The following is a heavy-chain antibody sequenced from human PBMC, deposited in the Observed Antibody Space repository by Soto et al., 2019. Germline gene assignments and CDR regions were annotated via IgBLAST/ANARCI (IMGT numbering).Heavy chain of an antibody. CDR3: ARVPTIAARPSQFDY. D-gene: IGHD6-6*01. Sequence: SETLSLTCTVSGGSISSGDYYWSWIRQPPGKGLEWIGYIYYSGSTYYNPSLKSRVTISVDTSKNQFSLKLSSVTAADTAVYYCARVPTIAARPSQFDYWGQGTLVTVYS. CDR1: GGSISSGDYY. CDR2: IYYSGST. J-gene: IGHJ4*02. V-gene: IGHV4-30-4*01.